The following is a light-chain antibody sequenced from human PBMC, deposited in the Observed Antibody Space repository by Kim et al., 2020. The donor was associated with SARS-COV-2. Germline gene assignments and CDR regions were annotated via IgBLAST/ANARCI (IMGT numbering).Light chain of an antibody. Sequence: DIQMTQSPSSLSAYVGDRVTITCRASQSISSYLNWYQQKPGKAPKLLIYAASSLQSGVPSRFSGSGSGTDFTLTISSLQPEDFATYYCQQSYSMPPITFGQGTRLEIK. V-gene: IGKV1-39*01. CDR1: QSISSY. CDR2: AAS. J-gene: IGKJ5*01. CDR3: QQSYSMPPIT.